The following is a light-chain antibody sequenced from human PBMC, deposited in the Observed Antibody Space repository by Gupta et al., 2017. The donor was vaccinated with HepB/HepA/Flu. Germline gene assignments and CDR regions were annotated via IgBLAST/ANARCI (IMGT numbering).Light chain of an antibody. V-gene: IGKV3-11*01. CDR1: QSVSRY. CDR2: EAS. Sequence: IVLTQSPATLSLSPGERATLSCRASQSVSRYLAWYQQKPGQSPRLLIYEASNRATGIPARFSGSGSGADFTLTISSLEPEDFAGYYGHHLNSFGQGTKLEIK. CDR3: HHLNS. J-gene: IGKJ2*01.